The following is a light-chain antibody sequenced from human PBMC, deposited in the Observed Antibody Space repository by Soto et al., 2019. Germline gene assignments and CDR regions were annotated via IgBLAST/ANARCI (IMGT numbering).Light chain of an antibody. Sequence: QSALTQPASVSGSPGQSITISCTGTSSDVGAYNYVSWYQQHPGKAPKLMIYEVSNWPSGVSNRFSGSKSGNTASLTISGLQAEDEADYYCSSYISSSTTNYVFGTGTKVTVL. V-gene: IGLV2-14*01. CDR3: SSYISSSTTNYV. CDR2: EVS. CDR1: SSDVGAYNY. J-gene: IGLJ1*01.